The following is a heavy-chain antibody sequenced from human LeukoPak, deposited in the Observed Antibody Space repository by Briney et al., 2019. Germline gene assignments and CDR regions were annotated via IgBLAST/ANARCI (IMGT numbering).Heavy chain of an antibody. Sequence: GESLKISCKGSGYSFTSYWIGWVRQMPGKGLEWMGIIYPGDSDTRYSPSFQGQVTISADKSISTAYLQWSSLKASDTAMYYCARLLGSSSSSWASFDYWGQGTLVTVSS. D-gene: IGHD6-13*01. CDR2: IYPGDSDT. CDR3: ARLLGSSSSSWASFDY. J-gene: IGHJ4*02. CDR1: GYSFTSYW. V-gene: IGHV5-51*01.